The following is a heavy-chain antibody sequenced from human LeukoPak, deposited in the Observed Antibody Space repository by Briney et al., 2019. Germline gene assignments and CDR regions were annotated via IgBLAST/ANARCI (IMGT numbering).Heavy chain of an antibody. CDR1: GGFVRSDSYY. Sequence: SETLSLTCTVSGGFVRSDSYYWSWIRQPPGKGLEWIGYVYYSGSTNYNPSLKSRVTISVDTSKNQFSLKLRSVTAADTAVYYCVREAATDYYDSSGYYRQTEVFDAWGQGTMVTVSS. D-gene: IGHD3-22*01. J-gene: IGHJ3*01. V-gene: IGHV4-61*01. CDR3: VREAATDYYDSSGYYRQTEVFDA. CDR2: VYYSGST.